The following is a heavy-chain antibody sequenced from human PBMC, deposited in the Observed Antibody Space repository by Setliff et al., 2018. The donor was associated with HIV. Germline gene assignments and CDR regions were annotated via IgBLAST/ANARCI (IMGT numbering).Heavy chain of an antibody. CDR3: ATRAIVVIPDY. CDR1: GGSVTNTKSY. V-gene: IGHV4-39*01. Sequence: SETLSLTCTVSGGSVTNTKSYWGWIRQPPGKGLEWIASISHSGNTYYNPSLKSRVTIFVDTSKNQFSLKVRSVTAADTAVYYCATRAIVVIPDYWGQGTLVTVSS. D-gene: IGHD3-22*01. J-gene: IGHJ4*02. CDR2: ISHSGNT.